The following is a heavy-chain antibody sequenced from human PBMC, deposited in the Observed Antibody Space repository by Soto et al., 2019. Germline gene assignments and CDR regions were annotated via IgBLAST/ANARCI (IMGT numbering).Heavy chain of an antibody. V-gene: IGHV1-24*01. CDR2: FDPEDADT. Sequence: ASVKVSCKVSGYTLTELSMHWVRQAPGKGLEWMGGFDPEDADTIYAQKFQGRVTMTEDTSTDTAYMELSNLRSEDTAVYYCATLKSDLGLSGNYFNYFDYWGQGTLVTVSS. D-gene: IGHD3-10*01. CDR3: ATLKSDLGLSGNYFNYFDY. J-gene: IGHJ4*02. CDR1: GYTLTELS.